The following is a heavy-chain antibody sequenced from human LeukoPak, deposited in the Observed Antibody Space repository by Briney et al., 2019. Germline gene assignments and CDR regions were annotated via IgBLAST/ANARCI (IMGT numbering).Heavy chain of an antibody. CDR1: GFTFSSYW. Sequence: GGSLRLSCAASGFTFSSYWMNWARQAPGKGLEWVANIKQDGSEKYYVDSVKGRFTISRDNAKNSLYLQMNSLRAEDTAVYYCASDRGYDILTAFDIWGQGTMVTVSS. J-gene: IGHJ3*02. CDR3: ASDRGYDILTAFDI. V-gene: IGHV3-7*01. D-gene: IGHD3-9*01. CDR2: IKQDGSEK.